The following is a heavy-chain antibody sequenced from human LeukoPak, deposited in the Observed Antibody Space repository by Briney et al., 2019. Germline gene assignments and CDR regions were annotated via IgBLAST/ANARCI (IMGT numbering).Heavy chain of an antibody. D-gene: IGHD1-7*01. V-gene: IGHV1-46*01. J-gene: IGHJ4*02. CDR1: GYTFTSYY. CDR3: ARAGITGTTAY. Sequence: ASVKVSCKASGYTFTSYYMHWVRQAPGQGLEWMGIINPSGGSTSYAQKFQGRVTMTRDTSTSTIYMELSSLRSEDTAVYYCARAGITGTTAYWGQGTLVTVSS. CDR2: INPSGGST.